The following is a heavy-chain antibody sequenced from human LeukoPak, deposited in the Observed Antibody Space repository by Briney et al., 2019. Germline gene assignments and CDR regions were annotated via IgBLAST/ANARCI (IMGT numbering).Heavy chain of an antibody. CDR1: GGSFSGYY. J-gene: IGHJ6*03. Sequence: SETLSLTCAVYGGSFSGYYWSWIRQPPGKGLEWIGEINHSGSTNYNPSLKSRVTISVDTSKNQFSLKLSSVTAADTAVYYCARVLRYSGYDYGGDYYYYYMDVWGKGTTVTVSS. CDR3: ARVLRYSGYDYGGDYYYYYMDV. V-gene: IGHV4-34*01. D-gene: IGHD5-12*01. CDR2: INHSGST.